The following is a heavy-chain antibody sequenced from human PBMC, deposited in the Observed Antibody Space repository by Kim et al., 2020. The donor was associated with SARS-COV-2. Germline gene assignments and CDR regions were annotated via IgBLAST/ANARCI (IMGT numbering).Heavy chain of an antibody. V-gene: IGHV3-53*01. CDR2: IYSNGDT. J-gene: IGHJ4*02. CDR1: GFVVSWNY. Sequence: GGSLRLSCAASGFVVSWNYMTWVRQAPGKGLEWVSLIYSNGDTKYAAAVRGRFSTSSGDSKKKLLLQIKSMMSDEAAADYYSGRTGSAGHGDFCGGGTL. D-gene: IGHD2-15*01. CDR3: SGRTGSAGHGDF.